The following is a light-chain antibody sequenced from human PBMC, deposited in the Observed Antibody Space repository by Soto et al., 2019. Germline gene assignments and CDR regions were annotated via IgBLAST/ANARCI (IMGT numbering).Light chain of an antibody. J-gene: IGKJ1*01. CDR1: QSISSY. Sequence: EIVLTQSPATLSLSPGERATLSCRASQSISSYLAWYQHKPGQAPRLLIYDASTRAAGIPARFSGSGSGTDFTLTISSLEPEDCAVYFCQLRSNWPPTWTFGQGTKVEVK. CDR2: DAS. CDR3: QLRSNWPPTWT. V-gene: IGKV3-11*01.